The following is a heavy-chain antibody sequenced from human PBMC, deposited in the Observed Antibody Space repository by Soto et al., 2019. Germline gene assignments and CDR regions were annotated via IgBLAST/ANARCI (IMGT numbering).Heavy chain of an antibody. J-gene: IGHJ1*01. D-gene: IGHD1-26*01. CDR3: AKDQEGTWELAEYFQH. V-gene: IGHV3-23*01. CDR1: GFTFSSYA. Sequence: GGSLRLSCAASGFTFSSYAMSWVRQAPGKGLEWVSAISGSGGSTYYADSVKGRFTISRDNSKNTLYLQMNSLRAEDTAVHYCAKDQEGTWELAEYFQHWGQGTLVTVSS. CDR2: ISGSGGST.